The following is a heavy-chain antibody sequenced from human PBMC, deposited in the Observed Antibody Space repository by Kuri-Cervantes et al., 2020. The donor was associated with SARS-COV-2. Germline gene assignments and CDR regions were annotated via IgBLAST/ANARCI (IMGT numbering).Heavy chain of an antibody. CDR1: GGSFSGYY. CDR2: INHGGST. Sequence: SETLSLTCAVYGGSFSGYYWSWIRQPPGKGLEWIGQINHGGSTSYNPSLKSRVTISVDTSKKQFSLKLTSVTVADTAVYYCARGSPGYWGQGTLVTVSS. V-gene: IGHV4-34*01. CDR3: ARGSPGY. J-gene: IGHJ4*02.